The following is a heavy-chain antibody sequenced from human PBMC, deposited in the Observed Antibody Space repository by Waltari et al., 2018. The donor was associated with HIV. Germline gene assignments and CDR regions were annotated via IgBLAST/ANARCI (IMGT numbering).Heavy chain of an antibody. V-gene: IGHV3-21*01. D-gene: IGHD5-12*01. CDR3: VRVEFGGYAYGY. CDR2: ISSTISST. J-gene: IGHJ4*02. Sequence: EVHLVESGGGLVKPGGSLRLSCAAAGFNFSSYSMNWVRQAPGKGLEWVSSISSTISSTSYADSVKGRFTISRDNAKNSLYLQMNSLRAEDTAVYYCVRVEFGGYAYGYWGQGTLVTVSS. CDR1: GFNFSSYS.